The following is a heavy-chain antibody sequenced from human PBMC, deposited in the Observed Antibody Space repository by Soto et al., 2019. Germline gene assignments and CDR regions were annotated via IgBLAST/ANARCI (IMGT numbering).Heavy chain of an antibody. CDR1: GYSISSTNW. CDR3: ARREIQGPIDY. CDR2: IYYSGTT. D-gene: IGHD1-26*01. Sequence: SETLSLTCAVSGYSISSTNWWVWIRQPPGKGLEWIGYIYYSGTTYYNPSLKSRVTMSVDTSKNQFSLKLTSVTAVDTAVYYCARREIQGPIDYWGQGTLVTVS. J-gene: IGHJ4*02. V-gene: IGHV4-28*01.